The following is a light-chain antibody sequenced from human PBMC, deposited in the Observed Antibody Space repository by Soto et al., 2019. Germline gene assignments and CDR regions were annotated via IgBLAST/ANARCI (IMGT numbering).Light chain of an antibody. CDR1: QSVSSSD. Sequence: EVVLTQSPGTLSLSPGERAPLSCRASQSVSSSDLAWYQQKPGQAPRLLIYGASSGATGIPDRFSGSGSGTDFTLTISSLQSEDFAVYYCQQCNNWPKTFGQGTKVDIK. V-gene: IGKV3D-20*02. CDR2: GAS. CDR3: QQCNNWPKT. J-gene: IGKJ1*01.